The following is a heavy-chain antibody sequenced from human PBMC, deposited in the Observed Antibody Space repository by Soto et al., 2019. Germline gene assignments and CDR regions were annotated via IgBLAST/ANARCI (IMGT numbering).Heavy chain of an antibody. D-gene: IGHD6-6*01. CDR3: AREGQLAY. Sequence: QVQLQESGPGLVKPSETLSLTCTVSGGSISSYYWSWIRQPPGKGLEWIGYIYYSGSTNYNPSLKSRVTISVDTSKNQFSLKLSSVTAADTAVYYCAREGQLAYWGQGTLVTVSS. V-gene: IGHV4-59*01. CDR2: IYYSGST. CDR1: GGSISSYY. J-gene: IGHJ4*02.